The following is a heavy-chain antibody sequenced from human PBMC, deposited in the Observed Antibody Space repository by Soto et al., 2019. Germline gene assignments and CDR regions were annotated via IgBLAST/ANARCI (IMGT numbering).Heavy chain of an antibody. CDR1: GVSISSISYY. J-gene: IGHJ4*02. V-gene: IGHV4-39*01. CDR2: IYYGGSS. CDR3: ARHGSY. Sequence: SETLSLTCAVSGVSISSISYYWGWIRQPPGKGREWIGTIYYGGSSYSNPSLDRRATISLDTSKNHFSLTLTPVAAADTAVYFFARHGSYWGQGTLVTVSS.